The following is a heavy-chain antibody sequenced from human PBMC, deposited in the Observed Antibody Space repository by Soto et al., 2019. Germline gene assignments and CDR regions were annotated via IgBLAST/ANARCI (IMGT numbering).Heavy chain of an antibody. Sequence: EVQLVQSGGGLVKPGGSLRLSCAVSGFTFSTYSMNWVRQAPGKGLEWVSSISTSSSYTYYADSVRGRFTISRDNAKNSLYLQMNSLRVEDTAVYYCARDLSSSWPSQYWGQGTLVPVSS. CDR1: GFTFSTYS. CDR3: ARDLSSSWPSQY. D-gene: IGHD6-13*01. V-gene: IGHV3-21*01. J-gene: IGHJ4*02. CDR2: ISTSSSYT.